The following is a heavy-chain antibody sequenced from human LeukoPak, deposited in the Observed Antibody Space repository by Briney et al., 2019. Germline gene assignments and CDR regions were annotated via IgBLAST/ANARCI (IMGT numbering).Heavy chain of an antibody. V-gene: IGHV3-15*01. CDR2: IRSKTDGGTT. CDR1: GFIFSDVW. CDR3: TIEKDHYFSY. Sequence: GGSLRLSCAAPGFIFSDVWMSWVRQAPGKGLEWVGRIRSKTDGGTTDYGAPVRGRFTVSRDDSKNTLYLQMNSLKNEDSAVYYCTIEKDHYFSYWGQGTLVTVSS. D-gene: IGHD2-15*01. J-gene: IGHJ4*02.